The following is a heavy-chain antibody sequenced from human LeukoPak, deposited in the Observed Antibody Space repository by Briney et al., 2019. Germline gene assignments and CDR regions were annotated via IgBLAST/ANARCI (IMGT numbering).Heavy chain of an antibody. J-gene: IGHJ4*02. D-gene: IGHD2-2*01. CDR1: GFTFSSYW. Sequence: GGSLRLSCAASGFTFSSYWMSWVRQAPGKGLEWVANIKQDGSEKYYVDSVKGRFTISRDNAKNSLYLQMNSLRAEDTAVYYCARVGEDIVVVPAAMEFDYWGQGTLVTVSS. V-gene: IGHV3-7*01. CDR2: IKQDGSEK. CDR3: ARVGEDIVVVPAAMEFDY.